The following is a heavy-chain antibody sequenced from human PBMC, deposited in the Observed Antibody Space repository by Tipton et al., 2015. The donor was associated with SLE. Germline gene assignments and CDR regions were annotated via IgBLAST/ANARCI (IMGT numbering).Heavy chain of an antibody. Sequence: TLSLTCTVAGGSISNYYWSWIRQPAGKGLEWIGRIYTSGSTNYNPSLKSRVTMSIDTSKNQFSLKLSSVTAAGTAVYYCARAGEYDFWSGTPWYYYLDVWGKGTTVTVSS. J-gene: IGHJ6*03. V-gene: IGHV4-4*07. CDR3: ARAGEYDFWSGTPWYYYLDV. D-gene: IGHD3-3*01. CDR1: GGSISNYY. CDR2: IYTSGST.